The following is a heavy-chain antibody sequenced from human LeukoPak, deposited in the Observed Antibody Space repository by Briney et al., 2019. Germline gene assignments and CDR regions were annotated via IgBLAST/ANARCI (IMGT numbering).Heavy chain of an antibody. D-gene: IGHD1-26*01. CDR2: ISAYNGNT. J-gene: IGHJ4*02. CDR1: GYTFTSYG. V-gene: IGHV1-18*01. CDR3: AREGLGSGAYGGIDY. Sequence: ASVKVSCKASGYTFTSYGISWVRQAPGQGLEWMGWISAYNGNTNYAQKFQGRVTMTRDMSTSTVYMELSSLRSEDTAVYYCAREGLGSGAYGGIDYWGQGTLVTVSS.